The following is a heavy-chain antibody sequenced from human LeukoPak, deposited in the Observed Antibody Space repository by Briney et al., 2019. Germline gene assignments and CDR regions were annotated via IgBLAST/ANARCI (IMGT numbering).Heavy chain of an antibody. Sequence: SETLSLTCTVYGGSISSSNYYWDWIRQPPGKGLEWIGSIYYSGSTYYNPSLKSRVTISVDTSKNQFSLKLSSVTAADTAVYYCARVYGDYPYYYYGMDVWGQGTTVTVSS. CDR2: IYYSGST. J-gene: IGHJ6*02. CDR3: ARVYGDYPYYYYGMDV. D-gene: IGHD4-17*01. V-gene: IGHV4-39*07. CDR1: GGSISSSNYY.